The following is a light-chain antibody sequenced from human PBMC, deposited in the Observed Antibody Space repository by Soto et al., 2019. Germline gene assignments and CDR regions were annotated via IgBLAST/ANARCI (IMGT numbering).Light chain of an antibody. CDR2: EAS. CDR1: SSDIGESNY. CDR3: SSYSSGSTVYV. Sequence: QSALTQPASVSGAPGQSITISCTGTSSDIGESNYVSWYQQHPRRAPRLLIYEASYRPSGVSHRFSGSKFGNTASLTISGLQAEDESDYPCSSYSSGSTVYVFGYGTKVTVL. V-gene: IGLV2-14*01. J-gene: IGLJ1*01.